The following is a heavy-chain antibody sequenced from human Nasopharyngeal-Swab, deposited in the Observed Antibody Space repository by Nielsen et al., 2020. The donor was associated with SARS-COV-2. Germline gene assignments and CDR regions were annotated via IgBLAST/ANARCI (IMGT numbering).Heavy chain of an antibody. CDR3: ARDNDILTGYYRGVLDP. CDR1: GGSISSGGYY. Sequence: SETRSLTCTVSGGSISSGGYYWSWIRQHPGKGLEWIGYIYYSGSTYYNPSLKSRVTISVDTSKNQFSLKLSSVTAADTAVYYCARDNDILTGYYRGVLDPWGQGTLVTVSS. J-gene: IGHJ5*02. CDR2: IYYSGST. V-gene: IGHV4-31*03. D-gene: IGHD3-9*01.